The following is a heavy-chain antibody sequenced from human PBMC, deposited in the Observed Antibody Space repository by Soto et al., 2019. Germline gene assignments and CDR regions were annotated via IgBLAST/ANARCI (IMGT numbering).Heavy chain of an antibody. CDR3: ARHENGGAYPLAY. V-gene: IGHV4-59*08. CDR1: GASITAYY. J-gene: IGHJ4*02. Sequence: QVQLQESGPGLVKPSETLSLTCAVSGASITAYYWAWVRQPPGKGLEYIGHVHNSGRADYNPSLRSRVTTSGDTSRNQFSLHLNSVTAADTAVYFCARHENGGAYPLAYWGQGTLVTVSS. D-gene: IGHD2-8*01. CDR2: VHNSGRA.